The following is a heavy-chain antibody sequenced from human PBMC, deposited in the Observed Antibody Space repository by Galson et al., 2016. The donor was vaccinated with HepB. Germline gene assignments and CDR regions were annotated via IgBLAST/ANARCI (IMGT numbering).Heavy chain of an antibody. Sequence: SLRLSCAASGFTFSNYAISWVRQTPGKGLEWVSVVSGSGAPTFYADSVKDRFTISRDNSKNTVFLQMNSLRAEDTAVYHCAKHVVHGQWYFDLWGRGTLVTVSS. V-gene: IGHV3-23*01. CDR3: AKHVVHGQWYFDL. CDR2: VSGSGAPT. CDR1: GFTFSNYA. J-gene: IGHJ2*01.